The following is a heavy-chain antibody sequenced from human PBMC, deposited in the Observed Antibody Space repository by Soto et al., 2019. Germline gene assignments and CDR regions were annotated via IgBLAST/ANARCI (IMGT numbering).Heavy chain of an antibody. Sequence: QVQLQESGPGLAKPSETLSLTCTVSSGSISTYYWCWVRQPPGKGLEWIGDISYGGSTNYNPSLKSRVTTSLNTSKNQFSLKLSSVTAADTAVYYCARGRNWFDPWGQGTLVTVSS. V-gene: IGHV4-59*01. CDR2: ISYGGST. CDR3: ARGRNWFDP. CDR1: SGSISTYY. J-gene: IGHJ5*02.